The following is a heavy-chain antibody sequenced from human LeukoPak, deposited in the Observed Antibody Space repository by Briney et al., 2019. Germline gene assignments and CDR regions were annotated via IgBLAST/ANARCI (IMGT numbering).Heavy chain of an antibody. CDR3: ARGTLKAAATDFDY. CDR1: GFTVSSNY. V-gene: IGHV3-53*01. D-gene: IGHD6-13*01. Sequence: PGGSPRLSCAASGFTVSSNYMSWVRQAPGKGLEWVSDIFSGGSTDYADSVKGRFTISRDNSKNTLYLQMNSLRAEDTAVYYCARGTLKAAATDFDYWGQGTLVTVSS. J-gene: IGHJ4*02. CDR2: IFSGGST.